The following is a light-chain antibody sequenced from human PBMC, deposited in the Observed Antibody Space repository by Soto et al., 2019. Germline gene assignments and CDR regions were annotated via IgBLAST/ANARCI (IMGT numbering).Light chain of an antibody. J-gene: IGKJ1*01. V-gene: IGKV1-39*01. CDR3: KQSYSAPWT. CDR2: AAS. Sequence: DVQMTQSPTSLSASVGDRVNITCRASQRVNNYLNWYQLKPGEAHKLLISAASTLQSGIQSRFSGSGSETDFTLTIRSLQPEDFATYYCKQSYSAPWTFGQGTKVDIK. CDR1: QRVNNY.